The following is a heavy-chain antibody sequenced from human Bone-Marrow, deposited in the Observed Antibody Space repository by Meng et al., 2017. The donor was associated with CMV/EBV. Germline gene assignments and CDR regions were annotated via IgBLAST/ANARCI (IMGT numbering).Heavy chain of an antibody. CDR3: ARVGTIRNFDY. Sequence: SCRASGCTFSGYYSHGVRQAPGQGLEWMGWIKPNSGDTNDAQELQGRVTVTRDTTVSTAYMEVSRLASDDTAGYYCARVGTIRNFDYWGQGTLVTVSS. D-gene: IGHD3-10*01. CDR1: GCTFSGYY. J-gene: IGHJ4*02. CDR2: IKPNSGDT. V-gene: IGHV1-2*02.